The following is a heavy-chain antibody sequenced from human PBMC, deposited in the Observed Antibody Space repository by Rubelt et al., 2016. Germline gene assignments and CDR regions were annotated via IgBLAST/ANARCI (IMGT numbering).Heavy chain of an antibody. CDR3: ARRPYCGGDCYFFDY. J-gene: IGHJ4*02. D-gene: IGHD2-21*01. CDR1: GGSISSYY. Sequence: GLVKPSETLSLTCTVSGGSISSYYWSWIRQPPGKGLEWIGYVHYSGSTDYNPSLKSRVTISVDTSKNQFSLKLSSVTAADTAVYYCARRPYCGGDCYFFDYWGQASLVTVSS. V-gene: IGHV4-59*08. CDR2: VHYSGST.